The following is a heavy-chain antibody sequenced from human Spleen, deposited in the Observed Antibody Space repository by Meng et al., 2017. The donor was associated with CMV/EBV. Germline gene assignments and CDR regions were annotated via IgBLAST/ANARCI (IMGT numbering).Heavy chain of an antibody. Sequence: GGSLRLSCAASGFTFSDHTLHWVRQGPVKGLEWVSLITSSGRDTHYRDSVKGRFTISRDNSRNSLYLQMNSLRPEDTALYYCVKDINWAFDYWGRGTLVTVSS. CDR2: ITSSGRDT. J-gene: IGHJ4*02. CDR1: GFTFSDHT. D-gene: IGHD3-16*01. CDR3: VKDINWAFDY. V-gene: IGHV3-43*01.